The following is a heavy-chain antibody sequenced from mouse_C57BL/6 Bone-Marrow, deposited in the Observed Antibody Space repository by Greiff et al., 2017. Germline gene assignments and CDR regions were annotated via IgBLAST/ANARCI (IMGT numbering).Heavy chain of an antibody. CDR1: GYTFTDYY. J-gene: IGHJ1*03. CDR2: IYPGSGNT. V-gene: IGHV1-76*01. D-gene: IGHD1-1*01. Sequence: QVHVKQSGAELVRPGASVKLSCKASGYTFTDYYINWVKQRPGQGLEWIARIYPGSGNTYYNEKFKGKATLTAEKSSSTAYMQLSSLTSEDSAVYFCARGVGYWYFDVWGTGTTVTVSS. CDR3: ARGVGYWYFDV.